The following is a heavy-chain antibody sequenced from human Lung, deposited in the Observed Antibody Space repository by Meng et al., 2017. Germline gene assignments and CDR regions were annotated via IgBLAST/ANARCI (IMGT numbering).Heavy chain of an antibody. CDR1: GYTFTNYA. CDR3: ARDIVVTFGELTTLDS. CDR2: INAGSENT. J-gene: IGHJ4*02. D-gene: IGHD2-21*01. V-gene: IGHV1-3*01. Sequence: QVHLVQSGSEVKKPGASVKVLCKASGYTFTNYAMHWVRQAPGQGLEWMGWINAGSENTEYSQKFQGRVTLTRDTSATTAYMELRSLKSEDTAIYYCARDIVVTFGELTTLDSWGQGTLVTVSS.